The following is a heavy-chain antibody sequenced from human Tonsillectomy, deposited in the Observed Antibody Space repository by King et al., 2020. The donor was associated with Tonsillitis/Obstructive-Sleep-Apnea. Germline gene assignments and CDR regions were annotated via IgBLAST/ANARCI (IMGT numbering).Heavy chain of an antibody. CDR1: GFTSSSYA. V-gene: IGHV3-30*01. CDR3: ARDRSRWPPEHFDY. CDR2: ISFDGRNE. Sequence: VQLVESGGGVVQPGRSLRLSCAASGFTSSSYAMHWVRQAPGKGLEWVALISFDGRNEYYADSVKGRFIISRDNSKNTLYLQMNILGAEDTAVYYCARDRSRWPPEHFDYWGQGTRVTVSS. D-gene: IGHD6-19*01. J-gene: IGHJ4*02.